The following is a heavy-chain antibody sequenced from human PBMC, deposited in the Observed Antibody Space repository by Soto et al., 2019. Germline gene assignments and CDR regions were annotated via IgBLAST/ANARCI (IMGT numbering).Heavy chain of an antibody. CDR3: ARTLGRGWDTAMVNYYYYYYYMDV. Sequence: QLQLQESGPGLVKPSETLSLTCTVSGGSISSSSYYWGWIRQPPGKGLEWIGSIYYSGSTYYNPSLTSRVTISVATSKNQVSLKLSSVTAADTAVYYCARTLGRGWDTAMVNYYYYYYYMDVWGKGTTVTVSS. V-gene: IGHV4-39*01. J-gene: IGHJ6*03. D-gene: IGHD5-18*01. CDR1: GGSISSSSYY. CDR2: IYYSGST.